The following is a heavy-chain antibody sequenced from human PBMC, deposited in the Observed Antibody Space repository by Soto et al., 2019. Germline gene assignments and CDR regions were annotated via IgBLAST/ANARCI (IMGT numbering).Heavy chain of an antibody. Sequence: GGSLRLSCAASGFTFSSYAMSWVRQAPGKGLEWVSAISGSGGSTYYADSVKGRFTISRDNSKNTLYLQMNSLRAEDTAVYYCAKDSVLRFLEWLFLFDYWGQGTLVTVS. D-gene: IGHD3-3*01. CDR2: ISGSGGST. V-gene: IGHV3-23*01. CDR1: GFTFSSYA. J-gene: IGHJ4*02. CDR3: AKDSVLRFLEWLFLFDY.